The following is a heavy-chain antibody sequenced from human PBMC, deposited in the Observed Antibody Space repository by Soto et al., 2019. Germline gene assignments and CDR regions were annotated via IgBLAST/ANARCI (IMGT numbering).Heavy chain of an antibody. Sequence: GGSLRLSCAASGFTFSNAWMNWVRQAPGKGLEWVGRIKSKTDGGTTDYAAPVKGRFTISRDNSKNTLYLQMNSLKTEDTAVYYCTTDHIVVVVAATSYYYGMDVWGQGTTVTVSS. CDR1: GFTFSNAW. V-gene: IGHV3-15*07. J-gene: IGHJ6*02. CDR2: IKSKTDGGTT. CDR3: TTDHIVVVVAATSYYYGMDV. D-gene: IGHD2-15*01.